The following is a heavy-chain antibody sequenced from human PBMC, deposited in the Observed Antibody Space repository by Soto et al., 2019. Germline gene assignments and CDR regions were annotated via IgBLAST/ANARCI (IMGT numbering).Heavy chain of an antibody. V-gene: IGHV4-59*01. D-gene: IGHD5-12*01. CDR2: ISHTGTT. Sequence: SETLSLTCSVSPGSISISYWSRIRQSPGKGLEWVAYISHTGTTDYNPSLKSRLTIALDTSKNQFSLKLTSVTAADTAVYYCARGPPWMDAFDIWVQGTKVTVSS. CDR1: PGSISISY. CDR3: ARGPPWMDAFDI. J-gene: IGHJ3*02.